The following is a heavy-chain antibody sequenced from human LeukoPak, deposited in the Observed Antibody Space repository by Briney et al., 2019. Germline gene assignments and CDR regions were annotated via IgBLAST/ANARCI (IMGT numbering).Heavy chain of an antibody. V-gene: IGHV3-23*01. D-gene: IGHD6-19*01. J-gene: IGHJ4*02. CDR2: ISGSGGST. CDR1: GFTFSSYA. Sequence: GGSLRLSCAASGFTFSSYAMSWVRQAPGEGLEWVSAISGSGGSTYYADSVKGWFTISRDNSKNTLYLQMSSLRAEDTAVYYCAKPSSGWYLFDYWGQGTLVTVSS. CDR3: AKPSSGWYLFDY.